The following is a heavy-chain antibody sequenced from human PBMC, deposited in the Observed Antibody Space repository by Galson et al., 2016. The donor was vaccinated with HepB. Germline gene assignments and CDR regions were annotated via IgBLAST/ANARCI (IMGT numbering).Heavy chain of an antibody. CDR2: ISHSGSI. CDR3: AIGSHYDIFRGRVYYDNSVDV. D-gene: IGHD3-9*01. Sequence: ETLSLTCVGDGGSFSGYVWTWIRQPPGKGLEWIGEISHSGSISYNPSLMSRVTISGDTSNPHFSLKLDYVTAADTAVYYCAIGSHYDIFRGRVYYDNSVDVWAKGTTVTVSS. V-gene: IGHV4-34*01. J-gene: IGHJ6*03. CDR1: GGSFSGYV.